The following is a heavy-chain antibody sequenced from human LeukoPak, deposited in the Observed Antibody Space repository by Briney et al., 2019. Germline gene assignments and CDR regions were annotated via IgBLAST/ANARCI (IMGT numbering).Heavy chain of an antibody. J-gene: IGHJ3*02. CDR1: GYSINSDYY. V-gene: IGHV4-38-2*02. CDR2: ISHTGDT. CDR3: ARESGNAAARLCAFDI. D-gene: IGHD6-6*01. Sequence: PAETLSLTCTVSGYSINSDYYWGWIRQPPGKGLGCLGHISHTGDTYYNPSLKRRGTISLDTSTNQFSLRLSSVTAADTAVYYCARESGNAAARLCAFDIWGQGTMVTVSS.